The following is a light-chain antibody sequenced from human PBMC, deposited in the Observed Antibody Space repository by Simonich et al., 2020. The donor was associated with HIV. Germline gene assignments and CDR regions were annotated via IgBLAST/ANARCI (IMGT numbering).Light chain of an antibody. CDR1: QSISNN. V-gene: IGKV3-11*01. CDR2: YAS. Sequence: EIVMTQFPATLSVSPGERATLSCRASQSISNNLAWYQQKPGQAPRLLIYYASNRATGIPARFSGSGSGTDFTLTISSLEPEDFAVYYCQQRSNWPPSLTFGGGTKVEIK. CDR3: QQRSNWPPSLT. J-gene: IGKJ4*01.